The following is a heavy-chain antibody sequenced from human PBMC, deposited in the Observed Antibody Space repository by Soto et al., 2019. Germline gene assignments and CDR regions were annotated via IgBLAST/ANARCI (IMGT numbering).Heavy chain of an antibody. J-gene: IGHJ3*02. CDR1: GFTFSSYS. CDR2: ISSSSSYI. Sequence: GGSLRLSCAASGFTFSSYSMNWVRQAPGKGLEWVSSISSSSSYIYYADSVKGRFTISRDNAKNSLYLQMNSLRAEDTAVYYCVGGYCSSTSCYPSAFDIWGQGTMVTVSS. D-gene: IGHD2-2*01. CDR3: VGGYCSSTSCYPSAFDI. V-gene: IGHV3-21*01.